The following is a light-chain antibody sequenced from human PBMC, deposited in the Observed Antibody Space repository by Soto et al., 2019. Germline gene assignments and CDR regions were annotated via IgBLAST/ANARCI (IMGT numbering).Light chain of an antibody. Sequence: DIQMTQSPSSLSASVGDRVTITCRASQFIGNYLNWYQQKPGKVPNLLIYGASSLESGVPSRFSGSGSETDFTLTIDNLQPEDFATYYCQQSYTAVFTFGPGTNVHVK. CDR3: QQSYTAVFT. J-gene: IGKJ3*01. CDR1: QFIGNY. V-gene: IGKV1-39*01. CDR2: GAS.